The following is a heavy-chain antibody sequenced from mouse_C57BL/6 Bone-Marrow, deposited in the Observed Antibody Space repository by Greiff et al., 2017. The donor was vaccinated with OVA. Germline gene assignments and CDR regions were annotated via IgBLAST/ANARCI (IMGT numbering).Heavy chain of an antibody. D-gene: IGHD1-1*01. Sequence: QVQLQQSGAELVRPGASVKLSCKASGYTFTDYYINWVKQRPGQGLEWIARIYPGSGNTYYNEKFKGKATLTAEKSSSTAYMQLSSLTSEDSAVYFCARRGFYYYGSTTGYYFDYWGQGTTLTVSS. CDR3: ARRGFYYYGSTTGYYFDY. CDR2: IYPGSGNT. V-gene: IGHV1-76*01. J-gene: IGHJ2*01. CDR1: GYTFTDYY.